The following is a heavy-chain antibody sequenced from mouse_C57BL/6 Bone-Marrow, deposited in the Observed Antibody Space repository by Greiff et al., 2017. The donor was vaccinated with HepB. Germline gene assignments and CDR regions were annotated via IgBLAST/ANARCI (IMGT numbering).Heavy chain of an antibody. CDR2: IYPGDGDT. D-gene: IGHD2-4*01. Sequence: QVQLKQSGPELVKPGASVKISCKASGYAFSSSWMNWVKQRPGKGLEWIGRIYPGDGDTNYNGKFKGKATLTADKSSSTAYMQLSSLTSEDSAVYFCARWGDYDFADWGQGTLVTVSA. CDR3: ARWGDYDFAD. J-gene: IGHJ3*01. V-gene: IGHV1-82*01. CDR1: GYAFSSSW.